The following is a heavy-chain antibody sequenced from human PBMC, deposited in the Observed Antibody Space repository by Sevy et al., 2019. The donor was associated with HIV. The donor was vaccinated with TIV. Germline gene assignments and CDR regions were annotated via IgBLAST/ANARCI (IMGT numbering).Heavy chain of an antibody. D-gene: IGHD2-21*01. CDR1: GFTVSSNY. J-gene: IGHJ6*02. CDR2: IYSGGST. CDR3: AREPPKAYCGGDCQDYYYYGMDV. V-gene: IGHV3-53*01. Sequence: GGFLRLSCAASGFTVSSNYMSWVRQAPGKGLEWVSVIYSGGSTYYADSVKGRFTISRDNSKNTLYLQMNSLRAEDTAVYYCAREPPKAYCGGDCQDYYYYGMDVWGQGTTVTVSS.